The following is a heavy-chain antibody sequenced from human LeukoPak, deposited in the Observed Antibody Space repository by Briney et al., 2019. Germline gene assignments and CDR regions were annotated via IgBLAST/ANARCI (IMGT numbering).Heavy chain of an antibody. CDR2: IYSGGST. Sequence: GGSLRLSCAASGFTVSSNYMSWVRQAPGKGLEWVSVIYSGGSTYYADSVKGRFTISRHNSKNTLYLQMNSLRAEDTAVYYCARRGRGVGATTVDYWGQGTLVTVSS. V-gene: IGHV3-53*04. CDR1: GFTVSSNY. CDR3: ARRGRGVGATTVDY. J-gene: IGHJ4*02. D-gene: IGHD1-26*01.